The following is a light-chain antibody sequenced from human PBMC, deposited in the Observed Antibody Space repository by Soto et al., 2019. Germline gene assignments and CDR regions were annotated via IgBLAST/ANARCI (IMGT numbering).Light chain of an antibody. J-gene: IGLJ1*01. CDR3: AAWDDSLNGYV. CDR1: SSNIGSNT. V-gene: IGLV1-44*01. CDR2: SNN. Sequence: QSVLTQPPSASGTPGQRVTISCSGGSSNIGSNTVNWYQQLPGTAPKLLMYSNNQRPSGVPDRFSGSKSGTSASLAISGLQSEDEADYYCAAWDDSLNGYVFGTGTKLTVL.